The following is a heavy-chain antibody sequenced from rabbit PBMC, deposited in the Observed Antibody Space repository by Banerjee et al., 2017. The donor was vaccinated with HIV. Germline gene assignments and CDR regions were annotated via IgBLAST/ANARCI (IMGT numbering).Heavy chain of an antibody. CDR1: GFSFSSSYY. D-gene: IGHD4-2*01. V-gene: IGHV1S45*01. CDR2: IYTTSGST. J-gene: IGHJ4*01. CDR3: ARQPTYAGGGALSL. Sequence: QEQLVESGGGLVQPEGSLTLTCTASGFSFSSSYYMCWVRQAPGKGLEWIGCIYTTSGSTWYATWAKGRFTISKTSSTTVDLKMTSLTAADTATYFCARQPTYAGGGALSLWGQGTLVTVS.